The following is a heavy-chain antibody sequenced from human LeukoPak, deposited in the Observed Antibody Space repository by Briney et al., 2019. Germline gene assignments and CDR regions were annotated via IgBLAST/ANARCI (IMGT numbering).Heavy chain of an antibody. D-gene: IGHD6-13*01. CDR3: ALASSSWYGVDY. CDR1: GFSLSTSGVG. Sequence: SGPTLVKPTQTLTLTCTFSGFSLSTSGVGVGWIRQPPGKALEWLALIYWDDDKRYSPSLKSRLTITKDTSKNQVVLTMTNMDPVDTATYYCALASSSWYGVDYWGQGTLVTVSS. V-gene: IGHV2-5*02. CDR2: IYWDDDK. J-gene: IGHJ4*02.